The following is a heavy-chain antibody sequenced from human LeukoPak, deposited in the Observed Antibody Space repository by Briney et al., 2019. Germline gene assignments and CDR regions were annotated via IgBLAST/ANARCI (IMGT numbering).Heavy chain of an antibody. J-gene: IGHJ4*02. CDR2: ISAYNGNT. D-gene: IGHD5-18*01. CDR1: GYTFTSYG. V-gene: IGHV1-18*01. Sequence: ASVKVSCKASGYTFTSYGISWVRQAPGQGLEWMGWISAYNGNTNYAQKFQGRVTITADESTSTAYMELSSLRSEDTAVYYCARDDAAMVPRYWGQGTLVTVSS. CDR3: ARDDAAMVPRY.